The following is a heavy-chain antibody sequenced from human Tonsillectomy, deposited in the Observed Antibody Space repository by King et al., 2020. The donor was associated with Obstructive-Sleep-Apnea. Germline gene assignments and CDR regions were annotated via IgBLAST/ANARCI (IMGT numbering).Heavy chain of an antibody. Sequence: VQLVESGGGVVRPGGSLRLSCEASGFTFDDYAMGWVRQAPGKGLEWVSGVNWNGATTGYVDSVEGRFTISRDNAKNSLYLQMNSLRVEDKALYDCVRGRGSRWAGDRDYFDSWGQGTLVTVSS. CDR1: GFTFDDYA. CDR3: VRGRGSRWAGDRDYFDS. J-gene: IGHJ4*02. V-gene: IGHV3-20*01. CDR2: VNWNGATT. D-gene: IGHD7-27*01.